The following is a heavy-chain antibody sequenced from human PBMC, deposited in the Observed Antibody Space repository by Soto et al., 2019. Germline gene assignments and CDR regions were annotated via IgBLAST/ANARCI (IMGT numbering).Heavy chain of an antibody. J-gene: IGHJ6*03. CDR2: IYYSGST. V-gene: IGHV4-31*03. CDR3: ARVEEMYYMDG. CDR1: GGSISRGGYY. Sequence: SETLSLTCTVSGGSISRGGYYWSWIRQHPGKGLEWIGYIYYSGSTYYNPSLKSRVTISVDTSKNQFSLKLSSVTAADTAVYYCARVEEMYYMDGWGKGTTVTVSS.